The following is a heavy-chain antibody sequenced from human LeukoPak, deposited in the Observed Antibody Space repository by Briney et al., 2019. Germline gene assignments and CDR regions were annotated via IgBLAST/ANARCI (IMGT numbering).Heavy chain of an antibody. CDR2: IYTSGST. D-gene: IGHD6-13*01. CDR1: GGSISSYY. Sequence: SETLSLTRTVSGGSISSYYWSWIRQPAGKGLEWIGRIYTSGSTNYNPSLKSRVTMSVDTSKNQFSLKLSSVTAADTAVYYCARRSIAAAGAGYFQHWGQGTLVTVSS. J-gene: IGHJ1*01. V-gene: IGHV4-4*07. CDR3: ARRSIAAAGAGYFQH.